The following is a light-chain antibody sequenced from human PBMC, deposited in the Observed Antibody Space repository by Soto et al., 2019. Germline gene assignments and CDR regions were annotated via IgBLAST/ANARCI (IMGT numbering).Light chain of an antibody. Sequence: DIVLTQSPGTLSLSPGERATLSCRASQSVASSYLAWYQQKPGQAPRLLIYGASNRATGIPDRFSGSGSGTDFTLTIRRLEPEDCAMYYCQQYGNSPHTFGQGTKLEI. J-gene: IGKJ2*01. CDR1: QSVASSY. V-gene: IGKV3-20*01. CDR2: GAS. CDR3: QQYGNSPHT.